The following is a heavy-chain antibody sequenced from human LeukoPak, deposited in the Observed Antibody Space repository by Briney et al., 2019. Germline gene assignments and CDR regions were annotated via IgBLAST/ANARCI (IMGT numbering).Heavy chain of an antibody. D-gene: IGHD6-19*01. CDR3: AKKTTGSSGWSQYFQH. J-gene: IGHJ1*01. CDR1: GFTYSSYA. CDR2: ISGSGGST. V-gene: IGHV3-23*01. Sequence: PGGSLRLSCAASGFTYSSYAMSWVRQAPGKGLEWVSAISGSGGSTYYADSVKGRFTISRDNSKNTLYLQMNSLRAEDTAVYYCAKKTTGSSGWSQYFQHWGQGTLVTVSS.